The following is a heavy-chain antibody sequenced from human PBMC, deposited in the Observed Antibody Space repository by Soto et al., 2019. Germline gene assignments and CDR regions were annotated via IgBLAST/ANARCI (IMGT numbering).Heavy chain of an antibody. J-gene: IGHJ4*02. V-gene: IGHV3-30*04. D-gene: IGHD3-10*01. CDR2: ISKDGSHK. CDR1: GFSFSRYA. Sequence: QVQVVESGGGMVEPGRSLRLSCAASGFSFSRYAIHWVRQAPGKGLEWVAVISKDGSHKYYLESVKGRFTISRDNSKNILSLHMNSLTNEDTAVYYGARSRSGAVAASFDFWGQGTLVTVSS. CDR3: ARSRSGAVAASFDF.